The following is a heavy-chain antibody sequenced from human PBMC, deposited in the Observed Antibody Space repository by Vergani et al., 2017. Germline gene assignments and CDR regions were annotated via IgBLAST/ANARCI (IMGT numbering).Heavy chain of an antibody. D-gene: IGHD3-3*01. Sequence: QVQLQQWGAGLLKPSETLSLTCAVYGGSFSGYYWSWIRQPPGKGLEWIGEINHSGSTNYNPSLKSRVTISVDTSKNQFSLKLSSVTAADTAVYYCARRYDFWSGYYPLYYYYYMDVWGKGTTVTVSS. CDR1: GGSFSGYY. J-gene: IGHJ6*03. CDR2: INHSGST. V-gene: IGHV4-34*01. CDR3: ARRYDFWSGYYPLYYYYYMDV.